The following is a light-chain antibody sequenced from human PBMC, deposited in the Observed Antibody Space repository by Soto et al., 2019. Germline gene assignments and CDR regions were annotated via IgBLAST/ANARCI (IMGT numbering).Light chain of an antibody. Sequence: QSALTQPASVSGSPGQWITISCTGTSSDVGGYNYVSWYQQHPGKAPKLMIYDVSNRPSGVSNRFSGSKSGNTASLTISGLQAEDEADYYCSSYTSSSTPYVVFGGGTKLTVL. J-gene: IGLJ2*01. CDR2: DVS. V-gene: IGLV2-14*01. CDR3: SSYTSSSTPYVV. CDR1: SSDVGGYNY.